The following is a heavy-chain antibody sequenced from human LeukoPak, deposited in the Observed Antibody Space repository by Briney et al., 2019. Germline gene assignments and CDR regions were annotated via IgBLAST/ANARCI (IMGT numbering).Heavy chain of an antibody. CDR3: ARATYSGGWGTSDY. CDR2: IYYSGST. V-gene: IGHV4-59*01. D-gene: IGHD6-19*01. Sequence: SETLSLTCTVSGGSISSYYWSWIRQPPGKGLEWIGYIYYSGSTNYNPSLQSRVTISVDTSKNQFSLKLSSVTAADTAVYYCARATYSGGWGTSDYWGQGTLVTVSS. CDR1: GGSISSYY. J-gene: IGHJ4*02.